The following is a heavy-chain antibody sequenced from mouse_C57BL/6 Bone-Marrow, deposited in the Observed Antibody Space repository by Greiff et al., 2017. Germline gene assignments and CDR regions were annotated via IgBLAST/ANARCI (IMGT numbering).Heavy chain of an antibody. CDR3: ARYSPWYFDV. D-gene: IGHD2-12*01. CDR1: GYTFTSYD. Sequence: QVQLQQSGPELVKPGASVKLSCKASGYTFTSYDINWVKQRPGQGLEWIGWIYPKDGSTAYNERFKGKATLTVDTSSSTAYMELQSVTSADSAVKFCARYSPWYFDVWGTGTTVTVSS. V-gene: IGHV1-85*01. CDR2: IYPKDGST. J-gene: IGHJ1*03.